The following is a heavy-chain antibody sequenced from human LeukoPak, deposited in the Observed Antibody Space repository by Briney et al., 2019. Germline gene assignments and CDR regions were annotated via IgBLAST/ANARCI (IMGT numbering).Heavy chain of an antibody. CDR2: IYYSGTT. V-gene: IGHV4-39*07. D-gene: IGHD5-18*01. CDR1: GGSISSSPYY. J-gene: IGHJ5*02. Sequence: SETLSLTCTVAGGSISSSPYYWGWIRQPPGKWLEWIGSIYYSGTTHYSPSLESRVTISVDTSKNQFSLKLASVTAADTAIYYCAKGAGGFSYYNWFDPWGQGTLVTVSS. CDR3: AKGAGGFSYYNWFDP.